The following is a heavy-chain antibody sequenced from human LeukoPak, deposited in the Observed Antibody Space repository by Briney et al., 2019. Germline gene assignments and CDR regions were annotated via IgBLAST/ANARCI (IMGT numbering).Heavy chain of an antibody. J-gene: IGHJ3*02. CDR2: ISTSKGNT. CDR3: ARDKQYAFDI. V-gene: IGHV1-18*01. Sequence: ASVKVSCKASGYTLTTFGISWVRQAPGQGLEWMGWISTSKGNTIYAQKFQGRVTLTAETSTNTAYMELRRLRSVDTAVYYCARDKQYAFDIWGQGTMVTVSS. CDR1: GYTLTTFG.